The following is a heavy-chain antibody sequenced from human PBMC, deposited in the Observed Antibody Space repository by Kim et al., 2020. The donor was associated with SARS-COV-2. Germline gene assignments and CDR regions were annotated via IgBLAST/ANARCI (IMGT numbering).Heavy chain of an antibody. J-gene: IGHJ6*02. V-gene: IGHV3-21*01. CDR1: GFTFSSYS. CDR2: ISSSSSYI. Sequence: GGSLRLSCAASGFTFSSYSMNWVRQAPGKGLEWVSSISSSSSYIYYADSVKGRFTISRDNAKNSLYLQMNSLRAEDTAVYYCAREFEYSSSGGLYGMDVWGQGTTVTVSS. D-gene: IGHD6-6*01. CDR3: AREFEYSSSGGLYGMDV.